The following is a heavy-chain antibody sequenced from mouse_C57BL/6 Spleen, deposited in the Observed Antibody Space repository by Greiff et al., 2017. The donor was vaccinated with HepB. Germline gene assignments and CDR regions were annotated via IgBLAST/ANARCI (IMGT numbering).Heavy chain of an antibody. CDR1: GFTFSSYA. CDR2: ISSGGDYI. Sequence: EVKLMESGEGLVKPGGSLKLSCAASGFTFSSYAMSWVRQTPEKRLEWVAYISSGGDYIYYADTVKGRFTISRDNARNTLYLQMSSLKSEDTAMDYCTRDDYDGGYYAMDYWGQGTSVTVSS. V-gene: IGHV5-9-1*02. CDR3: TRDDYDGGYYAMDY. D-gene: IGHD2-4*01. J-gene: IGHJ4*01.